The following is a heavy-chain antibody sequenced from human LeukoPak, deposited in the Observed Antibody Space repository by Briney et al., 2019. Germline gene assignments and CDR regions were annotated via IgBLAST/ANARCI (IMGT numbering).Heavy chain of an antibody. CDR1: GYTFTSYY. J-gene: IGHJ4*02. CDR2: INPSGGST. CDR3: ARDYYDFWSGYYIRGDY. Sequence: GASVKVSCKASGYTFTSYYMHWVRQAPGQGLEWMGIINPSGGSTSYAQKFQGRVTMTRDTSTSTVYMELSSPRSEDTAVYYCARDYYDFWSGYYIRGDYWGQGTLVTVSS. D-gene: IGHD3-3*01. V-gene: IGHV1-46*01.